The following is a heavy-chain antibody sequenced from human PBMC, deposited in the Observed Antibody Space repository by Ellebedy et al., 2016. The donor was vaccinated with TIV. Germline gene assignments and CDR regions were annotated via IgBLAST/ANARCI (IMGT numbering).Heavy chain of an antibody. CDR1: GFTFTNYW. V-gene: IGHV3-74*01. D-gene: IGHD6-19*01. CDR2: INSDGRIT. CDR3: VRGSSASFGFYFDY. J-gene: IGHJ4*02. Sequence: GESLKISXAASGFTFTNYWMHWVRQRPGKGLVWIARINSDGRITNDADSVEGRFTISRDNAKNTLYLQIYSLRAEDTAVYYCVRGSSASFGFYFDYWGQGTLVTVSS.